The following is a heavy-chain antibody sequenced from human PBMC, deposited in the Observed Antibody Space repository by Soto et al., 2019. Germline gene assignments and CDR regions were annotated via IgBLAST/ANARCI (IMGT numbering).Heavy chain of an antibody. Sequence: LSLTCAVSGYSISSGYYWGWIRQPPGKGLEWIGSIYHSGSTYYNPSLKSRVTISVDTSKNQFSLKLSSVTAADTAVYYCARDQSSSDFWSGSNYWGQGTLVTVSS. V-gene: IGHV4-38-2*02. CDR1: GYSISSGYY. CDR3: ARDQSSSDFWSGSNY. J-gene: IGHJ4*02. CDR2: IYHSGST. D-gene: IGHD3-3*01.